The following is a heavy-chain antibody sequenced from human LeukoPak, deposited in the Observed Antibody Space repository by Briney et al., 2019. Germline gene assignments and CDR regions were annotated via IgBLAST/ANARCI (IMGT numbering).Heavy chain of an antibody. J-gene: IGHJ4*02. CDR1: GLTFSSHW. CDR2: ITNDGSST. D-gene: IGHD3-22*01. Sequence: GGSLRLSCAASGLTFSSHWMHWVRQAPGKGLVWVSRITNDGSSTTYADSVKGRFTISRDNSKNTLYLQMNSLRAEDTAVYYRAKSDMIVVVIPFDYWGQGTLVTVSS. V-gene: IGHV3-74*01. CDR3: AKSDMIVVVIPFDY.